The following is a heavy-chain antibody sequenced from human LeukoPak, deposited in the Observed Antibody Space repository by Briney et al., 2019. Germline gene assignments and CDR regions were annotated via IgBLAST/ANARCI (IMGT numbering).Heavy chain of an antibody. V-gene: IGHV1-18*01. Sequence: ASVKVSCKASGGTFSSYAISWVRQAPGQGLEWMGWISAYNGNTNYAQKLQGRVTMTTDTSTSTAYMELRSLRSDDTAAYYCARDSTKYYDFWSGYFQGDNWFDPWGQGTLVTVSS. CDR2: ISAYNGNT. D-gene: IGHD3-3*01. CDR3: ARDSTKYYDFWSGYFQGDNWFDP. J-gene: IGHJ5*02. CDR1: GGTFSSYA.